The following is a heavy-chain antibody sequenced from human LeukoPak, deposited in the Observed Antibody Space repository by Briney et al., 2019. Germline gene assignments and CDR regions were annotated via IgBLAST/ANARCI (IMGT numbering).Heavy chain of an antibody. V-gene: IGHV4-59*01. CDR2: IYYSGST. J-gene: IGHJ6*03. Sequence: SETLSLTCTVSGGSISSYYWSWIRQPPGKGLEWIGYIYYSGSTNYNPSPKSRVTISVDTPNNQFSLKLSSVTAADTAVYYCARVPSNYDILTGYFNHHYYYYMDVWGKGTTVTISS. D-gene: IGHD3-9*01. CDR1: GGSISSYY. CDR3: ARVPSNYDILTGYFNHHYYYYMDV.